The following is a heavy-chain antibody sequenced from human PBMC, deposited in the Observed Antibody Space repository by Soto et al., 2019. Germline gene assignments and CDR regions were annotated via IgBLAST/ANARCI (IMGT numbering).Heavy chain of an antibody. V-gene: IGHV3-9*01. J-gene: IGHJ4*02. CDR3: AKGLSLEGLAY. Sequence: GGSLRLSCAASGFTFDDYAMHWVRQAPGKGLEWVSGISWNSGSIGYADSVKGRFTISRDNAKNSLYLQMNSLRAEDTALYYCAKGLSLEGLAYWGQGTLVTVSS. CDR2: ISWNSGSI. D-gene: IGHD3-16*01. CDR1: GFTFDDYA.